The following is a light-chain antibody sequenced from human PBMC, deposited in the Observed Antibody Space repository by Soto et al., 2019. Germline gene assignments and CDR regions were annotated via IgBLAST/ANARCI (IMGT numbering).Light chain of an antibody. Sequence: DIQMTQSPSTLSASVGDRVTITCRASQSISGWLDWYQQKPGKAPKLLIYKASSLQSSVPSRFSGSGSGTEFTLTISSLQPDDFATYYCQQYHSYYTFGQGTKLEIK. CDR1: QSISGW. CDR2: KAS. J-gene: IGKJ2*01. CDR3: QQYHSYYT. V-gene: IGKV1-5*03.